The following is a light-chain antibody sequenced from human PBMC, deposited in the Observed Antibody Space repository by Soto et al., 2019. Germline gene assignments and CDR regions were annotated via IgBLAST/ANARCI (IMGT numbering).Light chain of an antibody. Sequence: EVGIAQSPATLSVSPGEGVTLSCRAIQSVSSSNLGWYNQKPGQAPRLLVYGASSRATGIPDRFSGSGSGTDFNLTISRLDPEDFAVYYCQQYNNWAPWTFGQGTKVDI. CDR2: GAS. CDR3: QQYNNWAPWT. CDR1: QSVSSSN. J-gene: IGKJ1*01. V-gene: IGKV3-20*01.